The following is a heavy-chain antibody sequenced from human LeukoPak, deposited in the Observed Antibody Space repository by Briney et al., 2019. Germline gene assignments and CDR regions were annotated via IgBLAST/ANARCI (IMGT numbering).Heavy chain of an antibody. CDR3: ARGHDYGDYEGAFDI. V-gene: IGHV3-30*04. CDR1: GFTFSSYA. CDR2: ISYDGSNE. J-gene: IGHJ3*02. Sequence: GGSLRLSCAASGFTFSSYAMYWVRQAPGKGLEWVAVISYDGSNEYYADSVKGRFTISRDNSKNTLYLQMNSLRAEDTAVYYCARGHDYGDYEGAFDISGQGTMVTVSS. D-gene: IGHD4-17*01.